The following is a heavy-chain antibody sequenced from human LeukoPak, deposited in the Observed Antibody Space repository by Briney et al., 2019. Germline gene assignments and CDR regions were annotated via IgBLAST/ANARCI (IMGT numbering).Heavy chain of an antibody. V-gene: IGHV4-34*01. D-gene: IGHD1-26*01. J-gene: IGHJ4*02. CDR3: ASLRGIVGATQFDY. CDR1: GGSFFGYY. CDR2: INHSGST. Sequence: SETLSLTWAVYGGSFFGYYWSCIRQPPGKGLEWIGEINHSGSTNYNPSLKSRVTISVDTSKNQFSLKLSSVTAADTAVYYCASLRGIVGATQFDYWGQGTLVTVSS.